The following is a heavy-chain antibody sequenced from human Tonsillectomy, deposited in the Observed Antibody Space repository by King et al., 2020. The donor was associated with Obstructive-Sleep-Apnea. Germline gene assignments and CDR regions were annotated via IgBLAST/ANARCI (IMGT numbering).Heavy chain of an antibody. V-gene: IGHV4-4*07. D-gene: IGHD3-9*01. CDR1: GGSISSYS. CDR3: SRDVPYDWLVPYYYYGMDV. J-gene: IGHJ6*02. CDR2: MFTSGST. Sequence: QLQESGPGLVKPSETLSLTCTVSGGSISSYSWAWIRQPAGEGLEWIGRMFTSGSTNCNPSLKSRVTMSVDTSKNQFSLKLSSVTAADTAVYYCSRDVPYDWLVPYYYYGMDVWGQGTTVTVPS.